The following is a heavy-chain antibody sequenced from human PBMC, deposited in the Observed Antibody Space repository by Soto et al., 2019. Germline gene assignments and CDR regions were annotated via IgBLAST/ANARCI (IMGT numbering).Heavy chain of an antibody. V-gene: IGHV4-39*01. CDR2: IYYSWST. Sequence: QLQLQESGPGLVKPSETLSLTCTVSGGSISSSSYYWGWLRKPPGQGLEWIGSIYYSWSTYYNPSLKSRVTNYVDTAKNQFALQRSSLISADAAVYYCARLRKCLVPDYWGQGTLVTVSS. D-gene: IGHD6-19*01. CDR1: GGSISSSSYY. CDR3: ARLRKCLVPDY. J-gene: IGHJ4*02.